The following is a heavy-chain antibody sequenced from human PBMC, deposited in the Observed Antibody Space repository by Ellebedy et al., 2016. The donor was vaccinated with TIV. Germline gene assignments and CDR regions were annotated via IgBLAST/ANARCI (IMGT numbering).Heavy chain of an antibody. CDR3: STDPGCTTTACSKN. CDR1: GFTFSSYG. J-gene: IGHJ4*02. CDR2: IWYDGSNK. V-gene: IGHV3-33*01. Sequence: GESLKISCAASGFTFSSYGMHWVRQAPGKGLEWVAVIWYDGSNKYYADSVKGRFTISRDNSKNTLYLQMNSLKTEDTGVYYCSTDPGCTTTACSKNWGQGTLVTVSS. D-gene: IGHD2/OR15-2a*01.